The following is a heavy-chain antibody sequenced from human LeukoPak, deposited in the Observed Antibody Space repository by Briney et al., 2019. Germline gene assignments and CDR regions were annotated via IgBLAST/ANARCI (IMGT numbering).Heavy chain of an antibody. Sequence: SETLSLTCAVYGGSFSGYYWSWIRQPPGKGLEWIGYIYYSGSTNYNPSLKSRVTISVDTSKNQFSLKLSSVTAADTAVYYCARLSYDSSGYYFDYWGQGTLVTVSS. CDR2: IYYSGST. CDR1: GGSFSGYY. CDR3: ARLSYDSSGYYFDY. V-gene: IGHV4-59*08. J-gene: IGHJ4*02. D-gene: IGHD3-22*01.